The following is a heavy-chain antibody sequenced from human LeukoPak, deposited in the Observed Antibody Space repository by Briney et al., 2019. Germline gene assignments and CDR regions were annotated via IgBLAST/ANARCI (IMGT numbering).Heavy chain of an antibody. V-gene: IGHV3-21*01. CDR1: GFAFSSYS. J-gene: IGHJ4*02. CDR3: ARGGTSGYYFWYFDY. D-gene: IGHD3-22*01. CDR2: ISSSSSYI. Sequence: GGSLRLSCAASGFAFSSYSMNWVRQAPGKGLEWVSSISSSSSYIYYADSVKGRFTISRDNAKNSLYLQMNSLRAEDTAVYYCARGGTSGYYFWYFDYWGQGTLVTVSS.